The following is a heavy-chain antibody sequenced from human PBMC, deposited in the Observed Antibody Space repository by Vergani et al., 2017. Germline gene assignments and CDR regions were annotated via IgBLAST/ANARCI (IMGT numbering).Heavy chain of an antibody. CDR2: IIPVLGKT. J-gene: IGHJ6*02. V-gene: IGHV1-69*08. CDR1: GATFRSNT. D-gene: IGHD4/OR15-4a*01. Sequence: QVQLVQSGAEVKKPGSSVKVSCKASGATFRSNTISWVRQVPGQGLEWMGRIIPVLGKTKYAQDFQGRLTITADTSTSTAYMELTSLRSQDTAGYYCARDPRGYGADPEDYYYGMDVWGQGTTVSVCS. CDR3: ARDPRGYGADPEDYYYGMDV.